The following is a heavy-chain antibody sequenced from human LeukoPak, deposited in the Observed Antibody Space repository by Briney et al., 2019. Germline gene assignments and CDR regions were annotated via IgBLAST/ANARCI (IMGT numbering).Heavy chain of an antibody. CDR3: ARERILRRGFDY. CDR1: GYTFTSYY. J-gene: IGHJ4*02. D-gene: IGHD2-15*01. V-gene: IGHV1-46*01. CDR2: INPSGGST. Sequence: ASVRVSCKASGYTFTSYYMHWVRQAPGQGLEWMGIINPSGGSTSYAQKFQGRVTMTRDTSTSTVYMELSSLRSEDTAVYYCARERILRRGFDYWGQGTLVTVSS.